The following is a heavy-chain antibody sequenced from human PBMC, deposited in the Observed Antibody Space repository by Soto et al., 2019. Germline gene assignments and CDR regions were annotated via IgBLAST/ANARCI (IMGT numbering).Heavy chain of an antibody. CDR3: ARDVSGYDMNWFDP. D-gene: IGHD5-12*01. CDR1: GGTFSSYA. J-gene: IGHJ5*02. Sequence: GASVKVSCKASGGTFSSYAISWVRQAPGQGLEWMGGIIPIFGTANYAQKFQGRVTITADESTSTAYMELSSLRSEDTAVYYCARDVSGYDMNWFDPWGQGTLVTVSS. CDR2: IIPIFGTA. V-gene: IGHV1-69*13.